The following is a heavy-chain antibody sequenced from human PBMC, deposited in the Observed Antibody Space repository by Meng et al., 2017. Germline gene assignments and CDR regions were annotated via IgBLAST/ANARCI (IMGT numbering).Heavy chain of an antibody. CDR3: ARGFVVVPAANSYDY. Sequence: SQTLSLTCAVYGGSFSGYYWSWIRQPPGKGLEWMGEINHSGSTNYNPSLKSRVTISVDTSKNQFSLKLSSVTAADTAVYYCARGFVVVPAANSYDYWGQGTLVTVSS. CDR2: INHSGST. V-gene: IGHV4-34*01. J-gene: IGHJ4*02. D-gene: IGHD2-2*01. CDR1: GGSFSGYY.